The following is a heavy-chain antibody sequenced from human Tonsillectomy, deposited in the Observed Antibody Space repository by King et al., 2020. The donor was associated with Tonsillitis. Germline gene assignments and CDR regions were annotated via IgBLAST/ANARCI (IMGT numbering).Heavy chain of an antibody. CDR3: ARGPCYGYDY. Sequence: QLVQSGAEVKKPGASVKVSCKASGYTFTNYGFSWVRQAPGQGLEWMGWVNANYGNTNYAQKFQGRVTMTTDTSTSTVHMELRSLRSDDTAVYYCARGPCYGYDYWGQGTLVTVSS. CDR2: VNANYGNT. J-gene: IGHJ4*02. V-gene: IGHV1-18*01. CDR1: GYTFTNYG. D-gene: IGHD2-2*01.